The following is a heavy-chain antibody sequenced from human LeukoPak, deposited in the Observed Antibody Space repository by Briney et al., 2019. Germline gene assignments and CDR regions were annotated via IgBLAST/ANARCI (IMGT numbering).Heavy chain of an antibody. Sequence: ASVNVSCKASGYTFTSYGISWVRQAPGQGLEWMGWISAYNGNTNYAQKLQGRVTMTTDTSTSTAYMELRSLRSDDTAVYYCARDRLRYNWNFYYYYGMDVWGQGTTVTVSS. CDR1: GYTFTSYG. CDR2: ISAYNGNT. CDR3: ARDRLRYNWNFYYYYGMDV. J-gene: IGHJ6*02. V-gene: IGHV1-18*01. D-gene: IGHD1-7*01.